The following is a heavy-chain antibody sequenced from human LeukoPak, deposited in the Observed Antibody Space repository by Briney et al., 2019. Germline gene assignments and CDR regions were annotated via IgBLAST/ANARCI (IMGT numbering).Heavy chain of an antibody. D-gene: IGHD3-10*01. CDR3: AKDITSTSNY. J-gene: IGHJ4*02. V-gene: IGHV3-23*01. CDR2: ISATSDST. Sequence: GGSLRLSCAASGFTFSNYAMNWVRQAPGKGLEWVSAISATSDSTYYAESVKGRFTISRDNSKNTLYLQMNSLRAEDTAVYYCAKDITSTSNYWGQGTLVTVSS. CDR1: GFTFSNYA.